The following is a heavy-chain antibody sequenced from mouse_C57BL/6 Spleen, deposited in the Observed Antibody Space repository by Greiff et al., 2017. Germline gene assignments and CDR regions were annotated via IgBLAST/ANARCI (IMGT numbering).Heavy chain of an antibody. CDR1: GYTFTSYW. J-gene: IGHJ2*01. Sequence: QVQLQQPGAELVRPGSSVKLSCKASGYTFTSYWMHWVKQRPIQGLEWIGNIDPSDSATHYNQKFKDKATLTVDKSSSTASLQLSSLTSEDSAVYYCARKVKEDYFDYWGQGTTLTVSS. CDR3: ARKVKEDYFDY. CDR2: IDPSDSAT. D-gene: IGHD2-13*01. V-gene: IGHV1-52*01.